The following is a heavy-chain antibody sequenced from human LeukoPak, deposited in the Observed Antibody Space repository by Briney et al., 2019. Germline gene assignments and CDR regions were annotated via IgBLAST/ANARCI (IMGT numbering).Heavy chain of an antibody. CDR3: ARWGSYNWFDP. V-gene: IGHV4-31*03. J-gene: IGHJ5*02. CDR1: CGSISSGGSF. CDR2: IYYTGST. D-gene: IGHD2-15*01. Sequence: TLSLTCTVSCGSISSGGSFWTLIRPHPGKGPEWNGYIYYTGSTYYNPSLKSRVSISVDTSKNQFSLKLSSVTAADTAVYYCARWGSYNWFDPWGQGTLVTVSS.